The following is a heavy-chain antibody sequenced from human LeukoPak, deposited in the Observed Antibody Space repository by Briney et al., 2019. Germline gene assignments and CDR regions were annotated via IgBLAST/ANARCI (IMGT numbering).Heavy chain of an antibody. CDR2: IYYSGST. J-gene: IGHJ6*02. V-gene: IGHV4-59*12. D-gene: IGHD6-13*01. CDR1: GGSISSYY. CDR3: AREKYSSSWSLGYYYYYGMDV. Sequence: SETLSLTCTVSGGSISSYYWSWIRQPPGKGLEWIGYIYYSGSTNYNPSLKSRVTISVGTSKNQFSLKLSSVTAADTAVYYCAREKYSSSWSLGYYYYYGMDVWGQGTTVTVSS.